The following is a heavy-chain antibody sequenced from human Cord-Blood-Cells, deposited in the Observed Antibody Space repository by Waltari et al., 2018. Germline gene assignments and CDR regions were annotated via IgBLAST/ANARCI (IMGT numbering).Heavy chain of an antibody. Sequence: QVQLQESGPGLVKPSEPLSLTCTVSGGSVSSGSSSWSWIRQPPGKGLEWIGYIYYSGSTNYNPSLKSRVTISVDTSKNQFSLKLSSVTAADTAVYYCARDGGPFDYWGQGTLVTVSS. J-gene: IGHJ4*02. V-gene: IGHV4-61*01. D-gene: IGHD3-16*01. CDR2: IYYSGST. CDR3: ARDGGPFDY. CDR1: GGSVSSGSSS.